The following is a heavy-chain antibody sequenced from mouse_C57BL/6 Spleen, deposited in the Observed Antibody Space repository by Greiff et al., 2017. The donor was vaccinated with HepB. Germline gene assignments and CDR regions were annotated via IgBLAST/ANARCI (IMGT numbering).Heavy chain of an antibody. J-gene: IGHJ2*01. Sequence: VQLQQSGPELVKPGASVKISCKASGYTFTDYYMNWVKQSHGKSLEWIGDINPNNGGTSYNQKFKGKATLTVDKSSSTAYMELRSLTSEDSAVYYCARSRRDYSYFDYWGQGTTLTVSS. D-gene: IGHD2-13*01. CDR1: GYTFTDYY. CDR3: ARSRRDYSYFDY. V-gene: IGHV1-26*01. CDR2: INPNNGGT.